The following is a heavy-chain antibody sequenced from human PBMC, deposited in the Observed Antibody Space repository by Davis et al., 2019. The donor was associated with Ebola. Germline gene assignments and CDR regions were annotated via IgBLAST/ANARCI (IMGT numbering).Heavy chain of an antibody. CDR2: ISAYNVNT. V-gene: IGHV1-18*01. CDR1: GYTFTSYG. D-gene: IGHD5-24*01. Sequence: AASVKVSCKASGYTFTSYGISWVRQAPGQGLEWMGWISAYNVNTNYAQKLQGRVTMTTDTSTSTAYMELRSLRSDDTAVYYCAREGGGYNDYWEYYFDYWGQGTLVTVSS. J-gene: IGHJ4*02. CDR3: AREGGGYNDYWEYYFDY.